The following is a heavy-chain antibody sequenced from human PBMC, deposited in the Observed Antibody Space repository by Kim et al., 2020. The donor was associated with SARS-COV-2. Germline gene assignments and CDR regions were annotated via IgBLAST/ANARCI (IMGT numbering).Heavy chain of an antibody. J-gene: IGHJ4*02. Sequence: SETLSLTCTVSGASISSGGYYWSWIRQHQGKGLEWIAYIDYSGSTDDNPSVKSRLIISLDKSKNQISLKLSSVTAADTAVYYFVRGRRAGYNYFDYWGQG. D-gene: IGHD5-12*01. CDR3: VRGRRAGYNYFDY. V-gene: IGHV4-31*03. CDR2: IDYSGST. CDR1: GASISSGGYY.